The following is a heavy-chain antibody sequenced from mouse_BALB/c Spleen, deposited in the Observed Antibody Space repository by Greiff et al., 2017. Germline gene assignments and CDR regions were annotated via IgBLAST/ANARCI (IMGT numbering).Heavy chain of an antibody. V-gene: IGHV1-69*01. CDR2: IDTSDSYT. CDR3: ARSYFYAMDY. D-gene: IGHD2-10*01. Sequence: VQLQQPGAELVMPGASVKMSCKASGYTFTDYWMHWVKQRPGQGLEWIGAIDTSDSYTSYNQKFKGKATLTVDESSSTAYMQLSSLTSEDSAVYYCARSYFYAMDYWGRGTSVTVSS. J-gene: IGHJ4*01. CDR1: GYTFTDYW.